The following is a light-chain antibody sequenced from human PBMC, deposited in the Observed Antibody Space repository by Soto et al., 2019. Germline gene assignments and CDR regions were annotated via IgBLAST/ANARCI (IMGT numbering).Light chain of an antibody. CDR3: MQALQTPRT. V-gene: IGKV2-28*01. Sequence: DIVMTQSPLSLPVTPGEPASISCRSSQSLLHSNGYNYLDWYLQKPGQSPQLLIYLGSNRASGVPDRFSGSGSCTDFTLKISRVEAEDVGVYYCMQALQTPRTFGQGTKLEIK. CDR1: QSLLHSNGYNY. CDR2: LGS. J-gene: IGKJ2*01.